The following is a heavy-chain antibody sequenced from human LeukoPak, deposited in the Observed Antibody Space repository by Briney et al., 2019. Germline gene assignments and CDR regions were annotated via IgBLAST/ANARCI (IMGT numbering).Heavy chain of an antibody. J-gene: IGHJ6*03. CDR3: AKGSSYEAQYYYYYMDV. Sequence: GGSLRLSCAASGFSFSVYWMHWVRQAPGKGPVWVSRIKTDGSITDYADFVKGRFTISRDNSKNTLYLHVNSLRPEDTAVYYCAKGSSYEAQYYYYYMDVWGKGTTVTISS. CDR1: GFSFSVYW. V-gene: IGHV3-74*01. CDR2: IKTDGSIT. D-gene: IGHD5-12*01.